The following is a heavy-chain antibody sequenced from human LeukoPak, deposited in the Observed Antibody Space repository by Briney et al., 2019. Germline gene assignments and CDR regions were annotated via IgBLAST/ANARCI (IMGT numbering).Heavy chain of an antibody. J-gene: IGHJ4*02. CDR3: AKMADYGDYYFDY. Sequence: GGSLRLSCAASGFTFSSYAMSWVRQAPGKGLEWVSAISGRGGSTYYADSVKGRCTISRDNSKNTLYLQMNSLRAEDTAVYYCAKMADYGDYYFDYWGQGTLVTVSS. CDR1: GFTFSSYA. D-gene: IGHD4-17*01. V-gene: IGHV3-23*01. CDR2: ISGRGGST.